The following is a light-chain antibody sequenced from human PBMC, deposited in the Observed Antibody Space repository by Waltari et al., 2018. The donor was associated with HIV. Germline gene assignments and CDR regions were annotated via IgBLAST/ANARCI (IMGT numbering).Light chain of an antibody. CDR1: STDIPAPKF. V-gene: IGLV2-8*01. J-gene: IGLJ2*01. CDR2: DVN. CDR3: SSDGGTSAGGSRKFYVI. Sequence: QSALTQPPSASGSPGQSATIPCTGTSTDIPAPKFVPWYQQHPGKAPRLIISDVNKRPSGVPNRFSGSKSGNTASLTVSGLQAEDEATYYCSSDGGTSAGGSRKFYVIFGGGTKLTVL.